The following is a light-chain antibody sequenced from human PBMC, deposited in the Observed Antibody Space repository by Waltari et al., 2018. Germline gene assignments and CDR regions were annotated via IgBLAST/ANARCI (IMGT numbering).Light chain of an antibody. Sequence: DVVMTQSPLSLPVTLGQPASISCRSSQSLVHSDGNTYLNWFQQRPGQSPRSLIYKVSNRYSGVPDRFSGSGSGTDFTLKISRVEAEDVGVYYCMQGTHWPPWTFGQGTKVEIK. J-gene: IGKJ1*01. CDR2: KVS. CDR3: MQGTHWPPWT. CDR1: QSLVHSDGNTY. V-gene: IGKV2-30*02.